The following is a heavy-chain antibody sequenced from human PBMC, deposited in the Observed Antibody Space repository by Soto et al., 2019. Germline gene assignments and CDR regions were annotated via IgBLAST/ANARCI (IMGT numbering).Heavy chain of an antibody. V-gene: IGHV1-69*13. J-gene: IGHJ3*02. CDR3: VIVLLVYDITGAFAI. D-gene: IGHD3-9*01. CDR2: IIPIFGTA. Sequence: SVNVSCKASGYTFTSYSISWVRQAPGQGLEWMGGIIPIFGTANYAQKFQGRVTITADESTSTAYMELSSPRSEDTAVYYCVIVLLVYDITGAFAISGQGSMVPGS. CDR1: GYTFTSYS.